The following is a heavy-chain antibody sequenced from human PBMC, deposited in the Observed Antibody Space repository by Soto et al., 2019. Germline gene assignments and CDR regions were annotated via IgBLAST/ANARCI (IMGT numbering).Heavy chain of an antibody. CDR1: GGTFSSYA. Sequence: QVQLVQSGAEVKKPGSSVKVSCKASGGTFSSYAISWVRQAPRQGLEWMGGIIPIFGTANYAQKLQGRVTMTTDTSTSTAYMELRSLRSDDTAVYYCAVGATPLGRDIWGQGTMVTVSS. V-gene: IGHV1-69*06. CDR2: IIPIFGTA. CDR3: AVGATPLGRDI. D-gene: IGHD1-26*01. J-gene: IGHJ3*02.